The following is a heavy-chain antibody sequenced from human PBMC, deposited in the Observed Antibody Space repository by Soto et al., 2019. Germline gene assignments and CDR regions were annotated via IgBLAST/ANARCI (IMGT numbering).Heavy chain of an antibody. CDR2: IIPIFGTP. CDR1: GGTFSSYA. J-gene: IGHJ6*02. V-gene: IGHV1-69*12. CDR3: AKDGSAAAGFGSDV. D-gene: IGHD6-13*01. Sequence: QVQLVQSGAEVKKPGSSVRVSCKASGGTFSSYAMSWVRQAPGQGLEWMGGIIPIFGTPIYAQKFQGRVTIIADESTGTAYMELRSLRSDDTAVFYCAKDGSAAAGFGSDVWGQGTTVTVSS.